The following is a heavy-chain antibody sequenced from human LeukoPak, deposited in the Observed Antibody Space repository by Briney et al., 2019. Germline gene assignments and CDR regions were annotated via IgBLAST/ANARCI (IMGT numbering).Heavy chain of an antibody. CDR1: GFAVNSNY. Sequence: GGSLRLSCAASGFAVNSNYMSWVRQTPGKGLEWVSVIYSGGSTFYADSVKDRFTISRDNSKNTLYLQMNSLRAEDTAVYYCARGPPVAGPFDYWGQGTLVTVSS. CDR3: ARGPPVAGPFDY. D-gene: IGHD6-19*01. V-gene: IGHV3-53*05. CDR2: IYSGGST. J-gene: IGHJ4*02.